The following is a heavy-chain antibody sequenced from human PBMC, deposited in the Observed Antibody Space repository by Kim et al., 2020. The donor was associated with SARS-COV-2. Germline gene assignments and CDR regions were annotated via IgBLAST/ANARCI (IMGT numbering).Heavy chain of an antibody. J-gene: IGHJ4*02. CDR3: ARGVFVSAEIDY. V-gene: IGHV3-30*01. Sequence: YYADSVKGRFTISRDNAKNTLYLQMNSLRAEDTAVYYCARGVFVSAEIDYWGQGTLVTVSS. D-gene: IGHD2-2*01.